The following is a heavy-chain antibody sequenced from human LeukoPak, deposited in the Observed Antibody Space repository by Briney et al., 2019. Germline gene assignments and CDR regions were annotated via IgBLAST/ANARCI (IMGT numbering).Heavy chain of an antibody. CDR2: MSYSGST. D-gene: IGHD7-27*01. J-gene: IGHJ4*02. V-gene: IGHV4-59*02. CDR3: ARFSPRAMGNYLDF. CDR1: GGSVSTYY. Sequence: SETLSLTCTVSGGSVSTYYWHWIRQPPGKGLEWIGYMSYSGSTNYNPSLKSRVTTSIDTSRDQFSLKLSSVTAADTAVYYCARFSPRAMGNYLDFWGQGTLVTVSS.